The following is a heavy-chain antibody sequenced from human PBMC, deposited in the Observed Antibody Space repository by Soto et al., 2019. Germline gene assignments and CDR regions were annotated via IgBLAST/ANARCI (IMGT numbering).Heavy chain of an antibody. CDR2: ISYDGSNK. V-gene: IGHV3-30-3*01. J-gene: IGHJ4*02. CDR3: AREGRGYTAMVSL. CDR1: GFTFSSYA. D-gene: IGHD5-18*01. Sequence: GGSLRLSCAASGFTFSSYAMHWVRQAPGKGLEWVAVISYDGSNKYYADSVKGRFTISRDNSKNTLYLQMNSLRAEDTAVYYCAREGRGYTAMVSLWGQGTLVTVSS.